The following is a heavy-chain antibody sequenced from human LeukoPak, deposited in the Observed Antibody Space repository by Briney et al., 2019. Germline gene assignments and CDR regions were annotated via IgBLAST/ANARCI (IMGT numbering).Heavy chain of an antibody. CDR1: GGSISSGNYY. D-gene: IGHD3-22*01. V-gene: IGHV4-61*02. CDR2: MYTSGST. CDR3: AAMIGYFDY. J-gene: IGHJ4*02. Sequence: SETLSLTCTVSGGSISSGNYYWSWIRQPAGKALEWIGRMYTSGSTNYNPSLKSRVTISRDTSKNQFSLKLNSVTAADTAVYYCAAMIGYFDYWGQGTLVTVSS.